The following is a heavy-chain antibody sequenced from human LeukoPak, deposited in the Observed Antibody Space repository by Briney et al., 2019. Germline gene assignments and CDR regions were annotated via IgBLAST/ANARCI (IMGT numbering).Heavy chain of an antibody. V-gene: IGHV3-33*01. J-gene: IGHJ4*02. D-gene: IGHD1-26*01. CDR2: IWSDGNNK. CDR1: GFTFSRYG. Sequence: PGRSLRLSCAASGFTFSRYGMHWVRRAPGKGLEWVAVIWSDGNNKYYADSVKGRFTISRDNSKNTLFLQMNSLRAEDTAVYYCARNREVGATFEYYFDYWGQGTLVTVSS. CDR3: ARNREVGATFEYYFDY.